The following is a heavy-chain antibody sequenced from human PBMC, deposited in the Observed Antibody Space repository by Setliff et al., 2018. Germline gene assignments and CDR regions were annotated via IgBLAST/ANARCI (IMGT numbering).Heavy chain of an antibody. Sequence: ASVKVSCKASGYTLTELSMHWVRQAPGKGLEWMGGFDPEDGETIYAQKFQGRVTMTEDTSTDTAYMELSSLRSEDTAVYYCATDRTAYGGNFDWGQGTLVTVSS. CDR1: GYTLTELS. CDR2: FDPEDGET. CDR3: ATDRTAYGGNFD. V-gene: IGHV1-24*01. D-gene: IGHD2-21*02. J-gene: IGHJ4*02.